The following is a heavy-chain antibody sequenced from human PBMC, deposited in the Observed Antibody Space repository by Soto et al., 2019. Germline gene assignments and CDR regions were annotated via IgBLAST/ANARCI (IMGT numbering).Heavy chain of an antibody. CDR2: ISYDGSNK. CDR1: GFTFSSYA. CDR3: ARGHGGSFIAAAY. Sequence: GGSLRLSCAASGFTFSSYAMHWVRQAPGKGLEWVAVISYDGSNKYYADSVKGRFTISRDNSKNTLYLQMNSLRAEDTAVYYCARGHGGSFIAAAYWGQGTLVTVS. V-gene: IGHV3-30-3*01. D-gene: IGHD6-13*01. J-gene: IGHJ4*02.